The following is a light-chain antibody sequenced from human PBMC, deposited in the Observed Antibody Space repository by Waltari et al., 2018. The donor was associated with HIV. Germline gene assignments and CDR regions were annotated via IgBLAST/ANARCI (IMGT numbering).Light chain of an antibody. Sequence: QSELTQPPSASGTPGQRVTISCSGSSSNIGSYTVNWYQQLQGTAPKLLIYANHQRPSGVPDRFSGSQSYTSASLAIGGLQSEDEADYYCATWDASLSGPVFGGGTKLTVL. CDR3: ATWDASLSGPV. CDR1: SSNIGSYT. J-gene: IGLJ2*01. V-gene: IGLV1-44*01. CDR2: ANH.